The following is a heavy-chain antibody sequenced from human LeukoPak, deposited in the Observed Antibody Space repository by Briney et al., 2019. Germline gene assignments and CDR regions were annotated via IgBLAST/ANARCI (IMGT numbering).Heavy chain of an antibody. CDR1: GFTFSSYA. D-gene: IGHD1-20*01. Sequence: PGGSLRLSCAASGFTFSSYAMSWVRQAPGKGLEWVSTISASGGSTYYADSVKGRFTISRDNSQNTLYLLMNSLRAGDTAEYFCAKGQYNWNDHCDYWGQGTLVSVSS. V-gene: IGHV3-23*01. CDR2: ISASGGST. J-gene: IGHJ4*02. CDR3: AKGQYNWNDHCDY.